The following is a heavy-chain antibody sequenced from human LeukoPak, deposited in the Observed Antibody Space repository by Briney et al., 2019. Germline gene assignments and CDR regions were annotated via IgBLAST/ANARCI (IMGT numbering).Heavy chain of an antibody. CDR1: GFTFKNYW. D-gene: IGHD4-17*01. J-gene: IGHJ4*02. V-gene: IGHV3-7*01. CDR3: ARDRDYAFDS. CDR2: IKQDGSEK. Sequence: GGSLRLSCAASGFTFKNYWMSWVRQAPGKGLEWVANIKQDGSEKYYVGSVEGRFTISRDDAKNSLYLQMNSLRDEDTAVYYCARDRDYAFDSWGQGTLVTVSS.